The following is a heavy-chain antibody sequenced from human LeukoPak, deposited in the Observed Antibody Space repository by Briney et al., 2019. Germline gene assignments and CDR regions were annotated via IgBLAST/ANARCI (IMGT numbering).Heavy chain of an antibody. CDR1: GGSISSYY. J-gene: IGHJ3*02. CDR3: ARDRGGIAVAPTGAFDI. D-gene: IGHD6-19*01. CDR2: IHSSGST. Sequence: PSETLSLTCTVSGGSISSYYWSWIRQPAGKGLEWIGRIHSSGSTDYNPSLKSRVTMSVDTSKNKFSLKLSSVTAADTAVYYCARDRGGIAVAPTGAFDIWGQGTMVTVSS. V-gene: IGHV4-4*07.